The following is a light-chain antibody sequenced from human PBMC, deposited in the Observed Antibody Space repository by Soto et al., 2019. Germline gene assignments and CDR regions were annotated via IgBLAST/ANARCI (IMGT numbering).Light chain of an antibody. CDR3: QQYYSDSPLI. CDR2: AAS. Sequence: DIQMTQAPSSVAASVGDRVTITCRASQGISSWLAWYRQKPGKAPKLLIYAASSLQTGVPSRFSGSGSETEFTLTISSLQPDEFATYYCQQYYSDSPLIFGEGPKGDIK. V-gene: IGKV1-12*01. J-gene: IGKJ4*01. CDR1: QGISSW.